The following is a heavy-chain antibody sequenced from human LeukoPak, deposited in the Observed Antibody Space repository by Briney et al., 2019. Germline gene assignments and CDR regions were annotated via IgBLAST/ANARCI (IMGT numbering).Heavy chain of an antibody. J-gene: IGHJ3*02. CDR3: ARVRIVGSTYDAFDI. CDR1: GFTFSTYA. V-gene: IGHV3-30-3*01. D-gene: IGHD1-26*01. CDR2: ISYDGTTK. Sequence: GRSLRLSCAASGFTFSTYAMHWVRQAPGKGLEWVAVISYDGTTKYHADSVKGRFTISRDNSKNTLYLQMNTLRAEDTAVYYCARVRIVGSTYDAFDIWGQGTMVTVSS.